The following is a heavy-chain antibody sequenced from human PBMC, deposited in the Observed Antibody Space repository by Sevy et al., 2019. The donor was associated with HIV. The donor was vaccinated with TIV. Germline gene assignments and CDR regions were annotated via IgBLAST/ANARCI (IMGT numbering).Heavy chain of an antibody. CDR3: ARHRGGADGTSAFDI. J-gene: IGHJ3*02. V-gene: IGHV5-51*01. CDR1: GYSFTSYW. D-gene: IGHD6-13*01. Sequence: GESLKISCKGSGYSFTSYWIGWVRQMPGKGLEWIGIIYPGDSDTRYSPSFQGQVTISADKSISTAYLQWSSLKASDTTMYYCARHRGGADGTSAFDIWGQGTMVTVSS. CDR2: IYPGDSDT.